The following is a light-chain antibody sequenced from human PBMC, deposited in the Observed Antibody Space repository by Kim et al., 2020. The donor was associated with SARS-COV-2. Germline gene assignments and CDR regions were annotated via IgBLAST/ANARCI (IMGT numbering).Light chain of an antibody. CDR2: EGS. V-gene: IGKV2D-29*01. CDR3: MQSIQLPLT. J-gene: IGKJ4*01. CDR1: QSLLHSDGKTY. Sequence: EIVMTQTPVYLSVTPGQPASISCRSTQSLLHSDGKTYLYWYLQKPGQPPQLLIYEGSNRFSGVPTRFSGSGSGTNFILKISRVEAEDVGIYYCMQSIQLPLTFGGGTKVDIK.